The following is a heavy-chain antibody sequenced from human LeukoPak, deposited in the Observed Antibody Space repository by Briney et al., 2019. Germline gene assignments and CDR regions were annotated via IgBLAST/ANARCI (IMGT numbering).Heavy chain of an antibody. D-gene: IGHD6-6*01. V-gene: IGHV3-21*01. Sequence: GGSLRLSCAASGFTFSSYSMTWVRQAPGKGLEWVSSISSSSSYIYYADSVKGRFTISRDNSKSTLSLQMNSLRAEDTAVYYCARDAYSSSDNYYYYGMDVWGQGTTVTVSS. J-gene: IGHJ6*02. CDR2: ISSSSSYI. CDR3: ARDAYSSSDNYYYYGMDV. CDR1: GFTFSSYS.